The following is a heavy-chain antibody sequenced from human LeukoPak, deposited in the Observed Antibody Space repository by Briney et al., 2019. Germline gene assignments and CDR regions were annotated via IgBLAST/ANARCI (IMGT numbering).Heavy chain of an antibody. CDR3: LRGDSSGYYYRDFDY. J-gene: IGHJ4*02. D-gene: IGHD3-22*01. V-gene: IGHV3-21*06. Sequence: GGSLRLSCVASEFTFSSYNMNWVRQAPGKGLEWVSSISSSSSYIYYADSVRGRFTISRDNAKNSLYLQMNSLRAEDTAVYYCLRGDSSGYYYRDFDYWGQGTLVTVSS. CDR1: EFTFSSYN. CDR2: ISSSSSYI.